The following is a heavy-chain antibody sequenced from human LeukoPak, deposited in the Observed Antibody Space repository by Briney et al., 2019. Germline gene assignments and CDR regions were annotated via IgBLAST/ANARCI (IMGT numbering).Heavy chain of an antibody. CDR1: GFTFSSYW. CDR2: VKQNGNEK. Sequence: GGSLRLSCAASGFTFSSYWMSWVRQAPGKGLEWVANVKQNGNEKNYVDSVKGRFTISRDNAKNSLFLQMNSLRAEDTAVYYCARGPSGYHNTGGQGTLVTVSS. D-gene: IGHD5-12*01. V-gene: IGHV3-7*01. J-gene: IGHJ4*02. CDR3: ARGPSGYHNT.